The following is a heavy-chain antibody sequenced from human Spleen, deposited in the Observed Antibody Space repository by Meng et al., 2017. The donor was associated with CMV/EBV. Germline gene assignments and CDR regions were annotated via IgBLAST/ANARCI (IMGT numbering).Heavy chain of an antibody. CDR2: IYYTGST. CDR3: ARDSELLRPHYYAMDV. D-gene: IGHD1-26*01. CDR1: GGSVSSGGSY. V-gene: IGHV4-61*08. Sequence: SETLSLTCTVSGGSVSSGGSYWNWIRQPPGKGLQWIGYIYYTGSTQYNPSLKSRVTISVDTSKNQFSLRLSSVTAADTAVYYCARDSELLRPHYYAMDVWGQGATVTVSS. J-gene: IGHJ6*02.